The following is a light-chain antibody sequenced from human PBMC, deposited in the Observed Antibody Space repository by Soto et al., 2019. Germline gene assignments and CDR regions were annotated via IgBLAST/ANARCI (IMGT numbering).Light chain of an antibody. CDR3: QQYDNLLL. Sequence: DIQMTQSPSSLSASVGDRVTITCQASQDISNYLNWYQQQPGKAPKFLIYDASNLETGVPSRFSGSGSGTXXXXXXXXXXXEDLPTYYFQQYDNLLLFGQGTRLEIK. CDR2: DAS. CDR1: QDISNY. V-gene: IGKV1-33*01. J-gene: IGKJ5*01.